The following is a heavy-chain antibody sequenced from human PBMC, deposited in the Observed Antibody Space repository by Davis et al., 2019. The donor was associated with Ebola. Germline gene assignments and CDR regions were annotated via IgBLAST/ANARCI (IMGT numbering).Heavy chain of an antibody. V-gene: IGHV5-51*01. D-gene: IGHD1-14*01. CDR1: GYSFTRSW. CDR3: ARLNGIPDAGYYDDIDV. CDR2: IFPGDSDT. Sequence: SCQGSGYSFTRSWIAWVRQMPGKGLEWMGIIFPGDSDTRYSPSFQGQVTISLDKSISTTFLQWNTLSVADSAIYYCARLNGIPDAGYYDDIDVWGKGTTVTVS. J-gene: IGHJ6*03.